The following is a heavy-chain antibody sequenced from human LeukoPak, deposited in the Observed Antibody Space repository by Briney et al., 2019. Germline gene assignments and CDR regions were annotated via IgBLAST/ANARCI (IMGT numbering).Heavy chain of an antibody. J-gene: IGHJ4*02. D-gene: IGHD6-19*01. V-gene: IGHV4-39*01. CDR3: ARLIAVAYFGY. CDR1: GGSISSSSYY. Sequence: PSETLSLTCTVSGGSISSSSYYWGWIRQPPGKGLEWIGSIYYSGSTYYNPSLKSRVTISVDTSKNQFSLKLSSVTAADTAVYYCARLIAVAYFGYWGQGTLVTVSS. CDR2: IYYSGST.